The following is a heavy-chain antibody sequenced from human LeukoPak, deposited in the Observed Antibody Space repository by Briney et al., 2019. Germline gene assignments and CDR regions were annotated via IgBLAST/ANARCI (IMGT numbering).Heavy chain of an antibody. J-gene: IGHJ4*02. CDR3: ASSRVYGYHDY. V-gene: IGHV3-23*01. Sequence: PGGSLRLSCAASGFIFRGYTMNWVRQPPGKGLEWVSAITGGGESTYYAESMKGRFTLSRDNSKNTLYLQMNSLRAEDTAVYYCASSRVYGYHDYWGQGTLVTVSS. D-gene: IGHD5-18*01. CDR1: GFIFRGYT. CDR2: ITGGGEST.